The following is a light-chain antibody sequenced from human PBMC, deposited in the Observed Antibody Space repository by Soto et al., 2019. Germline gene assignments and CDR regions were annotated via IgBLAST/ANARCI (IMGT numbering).Light chain of an antibody. CDR2: KAS. CDR3: QQYYTFPLT. J-gene: IGKJ4*01. Sequence: DTQMTQSPSTLSASVGDRVTITCQASQSSSNWLAWYQQKPGKAPKLLIYKASSLQGGVPSRFSGSGSGTEFTLTISSLQPDDFATYFCQQYYTFPLTFGGGTKVDIK. V-gene: IGKV1-5*03. CDR1: QSSSNW.